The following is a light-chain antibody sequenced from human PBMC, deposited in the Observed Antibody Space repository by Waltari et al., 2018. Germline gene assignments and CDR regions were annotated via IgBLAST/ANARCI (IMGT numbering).Light chain of an antibody. CDR2: DAS. CDR3: QQRSNWPPIFT. Sequence: EIVLTPSPATLSLSPGERANLSCRASQSVSSYLAWYQQKPGQAPRLLIYDASNRATGIPAKFSGSGSGTDFTLTISSLEPEDFAVYYCQQRSNWPPIFTFGPGTKVDIK. V-gene: IGKV3-11*01. CDR1: QSVSSY. J-gene: IGKJ3*01.